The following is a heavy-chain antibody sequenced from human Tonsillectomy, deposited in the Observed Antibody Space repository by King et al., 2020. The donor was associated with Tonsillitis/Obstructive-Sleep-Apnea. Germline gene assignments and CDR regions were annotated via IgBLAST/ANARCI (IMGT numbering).Heavy chain of an antibody. V-gene: IGHV3-15*01. CDR3: TTVLFCSGGSCYQNYYYYYMDV. CDR1: GFTFSNAW. D-gene: IGHD2-15*01. CDR2: IKSKTGGGTP. Sequence: QLVQSGGGLVKPGGSLRLSCAASGFTFSNAWMSWVRQAPGKGLEWVGRIKSKTGGGTPDYAAPVKGRFTISRDVSKNTLYLQMNSLKTEDPAVYYCTTVLFCSGGSCYQNYYYYYMDVWGKGTTVTVSS. J-gene: IGHJ6*03.